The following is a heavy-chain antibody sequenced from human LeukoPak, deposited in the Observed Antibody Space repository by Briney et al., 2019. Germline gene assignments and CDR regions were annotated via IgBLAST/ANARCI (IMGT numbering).Heavy chain of an antibody. CDR2: ISGSGGST. V-gene: IGHV3-23*01. CDR1: GFTFSSYA. Sequence: GGSLRLSCAASGFTFSSYAMSWVRQAPGKGLEWVSAISGSGGSTYYADSVKGRFTISRDNSKNTLYLQMNSLRAEDTAVYYCAKFVYTLYGDFFYYYFDYWGQGTPVTVSS. D-gene: IGHD4-17*01. CDR3: AKFVYTLYGDFFYYYFDY. J-gene: IGHJ4*02.